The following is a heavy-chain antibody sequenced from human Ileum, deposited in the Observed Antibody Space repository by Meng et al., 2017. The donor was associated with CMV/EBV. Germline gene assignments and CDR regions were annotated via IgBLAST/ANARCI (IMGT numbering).Heavy chain of an antibody. D-gene: IGHD6-13*01. J-gene: IGHJ4*02. Sequence: CAVYGGSFSGYYWNWIRQPPGKGLEWIVSMHYTGSAYYNPSLKSRVTISSDTSKNQFSLRLTILTAADTAVYYCARQVLGQQPIFFDLWGQGTLVTVSS. CDR3: ARQVLGQQPIFFDL. CDR2: MHYTGSA. V-gene: IGHV4-34*01. CDR1: GGSFSGYY.